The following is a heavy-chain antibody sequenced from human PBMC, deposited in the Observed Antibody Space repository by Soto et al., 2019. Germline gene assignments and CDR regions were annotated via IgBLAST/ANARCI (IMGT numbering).Heavy chain of an antibody. CDR1: GLALSSSGGG. V-gene: IGHV2-5*01. CDR3: AHRIGGLSSSCYSWCDP. CDR2: IYWNDDK. D-gene: IGHD6-13*01. J-gene: IGHJ5*02. Sequence: TAVNPTQTLTLTCTFSGLALSSSGGGVGWIHQPPGKALEWLALIYWNDDKRYSPSLKSRLTITKDTSKNQVVLTMTNMDPVDTATYYCAHRIGGLSSSCYSWCDPWGQGTLVTVSS.